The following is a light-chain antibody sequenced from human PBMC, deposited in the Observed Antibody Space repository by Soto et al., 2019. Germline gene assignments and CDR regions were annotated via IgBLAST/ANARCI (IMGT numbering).Light chain of an antibody. Sequence: ETVMTQSPATLSVSPGERATLSCRAGQSISNNLAWYQQNPGQAPRLLIYGATTRATGIPSRFSGSGSGTEFTLTLSSLQSEDFAVYSCQQYNNWPLTFGGGTKVEIK. CDR3: QQYNNWPLT. J-gene: IGKJ4*01. CDR1: QSISNN. CDR2: GAT. V-gene: IGKV3-15*01.